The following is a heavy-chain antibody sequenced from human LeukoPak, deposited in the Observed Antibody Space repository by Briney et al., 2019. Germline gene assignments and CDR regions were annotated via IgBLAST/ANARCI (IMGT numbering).Heavy chain of an antibody. CDR1: GFTFSIYS. V-gene: IGHV3-48*02. D-gene: IGHD3-9*01. J-gene: IGHJ4*02. CDR3: ARDLGLEYYDILTGCFDY. CDR2: ISSSSSTI. Sequence: GGSLRLSCAASGFTFSIYSMNWVRQAPGKGLGWVSYISSSSSTIYYADSVKGRFTISRDNAKNSLYLQMNSLRDEDTAVYYCARDLGLEYYDILTGCFDYWGQGTLVTVSS.